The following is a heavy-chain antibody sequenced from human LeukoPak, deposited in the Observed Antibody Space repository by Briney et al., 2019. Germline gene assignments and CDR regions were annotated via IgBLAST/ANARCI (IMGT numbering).Heavy chain of an antibody. CDR3: ARALPAAILSGFDY. Sequence: ASVKVSCKASGYTFTGYYMHWVRQAPGQGLEWMGWISAYNGNTNYAQKLQGRVTMTRDTSISTAYMELSRLRSDDTAVYYCARALPAAILSGFDYWGQGTLVTVSS. CDR2: ISAYNGNT. CDR1: GYTFTGYY. V-gene: IGHV1-2*02. D-gene: IGHD2-2*01. J-gene: IGHJ4*02.